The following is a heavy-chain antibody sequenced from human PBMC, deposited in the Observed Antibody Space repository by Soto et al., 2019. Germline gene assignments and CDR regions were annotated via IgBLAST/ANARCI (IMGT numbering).Heavy chain of an antibody. D-gene: IGHD2-2*01. Sequence: GGSLRLSCAASGFTFRSYWMSWVRQAPGKGLEWVANINENGSEKYYVDSVKGRFTISRDNAKNSLYLQMNSLRAEDTAVYYCARDRPETPVPLDVWGQGTTVTVSS. CDR2: INENGSEK. J-gene: IGHJ6*02. CDR3: ARDRPETPVPLDV. V-gene: IGHV3-7*01. CDR1: GFTFRSYW.